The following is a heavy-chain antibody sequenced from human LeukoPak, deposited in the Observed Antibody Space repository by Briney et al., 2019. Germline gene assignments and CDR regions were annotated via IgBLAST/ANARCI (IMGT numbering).Heavy chain of an antibody. CDR3: ARDGSSSWFYWYFDL. Sequence: GGAPRLSCGAPGFPVRSNYMSWGRPAPGEGVGGGSVIYSGGDTYYADSVKGRFTISRDNSKNTLYLQMNSLRAEDTAVYYCARDGSSSWFYWYFDLWGRGTLVTVSS. CDR2: IYSGGDT. V-gene: IGHV3-66*01. J-gene: IGHJ2*01. D-gene: IGHD6-13*01. CDR1: GFPVRSNY.